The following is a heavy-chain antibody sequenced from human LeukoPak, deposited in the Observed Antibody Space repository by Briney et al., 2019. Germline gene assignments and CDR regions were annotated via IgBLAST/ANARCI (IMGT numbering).Heavy chain of an antibody. J-gene: IGHJ4*02. CDR1: GGSINSNIYS. Sequence: SETLSLTCIVSGGSINSNIYSWGWIRQPPGKGLEWIGSMYYSGSTYYNPSLKSRVTISEDTSKNQFSLKLSSVTAADTAVYYCATHLGYCSGGTCYLDYWGQGTLVTVSS. CDR2: MYYSGST. V-gene: IGHV4-39*01. D-gene: IGHD2-15*01. CDR3: ATHLGYCSGGTCYLDY.